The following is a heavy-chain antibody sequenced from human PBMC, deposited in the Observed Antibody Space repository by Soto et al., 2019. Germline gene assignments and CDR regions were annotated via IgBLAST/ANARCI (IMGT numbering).Heavy chain of an antibody. D-gene: IGHD6-13*01. CDR3: ARDGYSSSWYAEYFQH. V-gene: IGHV3-66*01. Sequence: EVQLVESGGGLVQPGGSLRLSCAASGFTVSSNYMSWVRQAPGKGLEWVSVIYSGGSTYYADSVKGRFTISRDNSKNPLYLQMNSLRAEDTAVYYCARDGYSSSWYAEYFQHWGQGTLVTVSS. J-gene: IGHJ1*01. CDR2: IYSGGST. CDR1: GFTVSSNY.